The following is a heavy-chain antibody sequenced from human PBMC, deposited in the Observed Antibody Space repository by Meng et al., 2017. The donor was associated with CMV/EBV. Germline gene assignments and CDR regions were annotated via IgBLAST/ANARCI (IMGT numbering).Heavy chain of an antibody. CDR1: GGSISSSSYY. Sequence: PETLSLTCTVSGGSISSSSYYWGWIRQPPGKGLEWIGSIYYSGSTYYNPSLKSRVTISVDTSKNQFPLQLSSVTAADTAVYYCARQLGQKTYYFDYWGQGTLVTVSS. CDR3: ARQLGQKTYYFDY. J-gene: IGHJ4*02. CDR2: IYYSGST. D-gene: IGHD7-27*01. V-gene: IGHV4-39*01.